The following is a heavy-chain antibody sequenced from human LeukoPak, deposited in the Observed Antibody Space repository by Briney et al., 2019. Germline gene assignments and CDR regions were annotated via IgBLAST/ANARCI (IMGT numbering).Heavy chain of an antibody. CDR3: GRPDGY. D-gene: IGHD1-14*01. CDR2: ISYDGSNK. CDR1: GFTFSSYA. Sequence: GGSLRLSCAASGFTFSSYAMHWVRQAPGKGLEWVAVISYDGSNKYYADSVKGRFTISRDNSKNTLYLQMNSLRAEDTAVYYCGRPDGYWGQGTLVTVSS. V-gene: IGHV3-30*01. J-gene: IGHJ4*02.